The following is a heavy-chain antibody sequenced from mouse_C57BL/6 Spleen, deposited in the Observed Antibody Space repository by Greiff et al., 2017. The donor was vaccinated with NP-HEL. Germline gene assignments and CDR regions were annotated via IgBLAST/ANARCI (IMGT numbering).Heavy chain of an antibody. D-gene: IGHD1-1*01. V-gene: IGHV1-18*01. CDR1: GYTFTDYN. Sequence: EVKLMESGPELVKPGASVKIPCKASGYTFTDYNMDWVKQSHGKSLEWIGDINPNNGGTIYNQKFKGKATLTVDKSSSTAYMELRSLTSEDTAVYYCARMGTTVVVPFDYWGQGTTLTVSS. CDR2: INPNNGGT. CDR3: ARMGTTVVVPFDY. J-gene: IGHJ2*01.